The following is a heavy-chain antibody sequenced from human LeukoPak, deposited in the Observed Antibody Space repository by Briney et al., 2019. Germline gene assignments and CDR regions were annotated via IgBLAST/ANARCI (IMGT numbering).Heavy chain of an antibody. J-gene: IGHJ4*02. CDR2: IYYSGST. V-gene: IGHV4-34*01. CDR3: ARHLRYSYGYVDY. CDR1: SGSFSGYY. D-gene: IGHD5-18*01. Sequence: KPSETLSLTCAVYSGSFSGYYWSWIRQPPGKGLEWIGSIYYSGSTYYNPSLKSRVTISVDTSKNQFSLKLSSVTAADTAVYYCARHLRYSYGYVDYWGQGTLVTVSS.